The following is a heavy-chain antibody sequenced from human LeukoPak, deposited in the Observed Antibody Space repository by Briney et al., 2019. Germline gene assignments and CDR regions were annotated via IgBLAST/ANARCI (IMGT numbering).Heavy chain of an antibody. D-gene: IGHD4-17*01. CDR3: ARVTSGLPDY. V-gene: IGHV4-59*01. J-gene: IGHJ4*02. CDR1: GGSISSYY. CDR2: IYYSGST. Sequence: PSETLSLTCTVSGGSISSYYWSWLRQPPGKGLEWIGYIYYSGSTNYNPSLKSRVTISVDTSKNQFSLKLSSVTAADTAVYYCARVTSGLPDYWGQGTLVTVSS.